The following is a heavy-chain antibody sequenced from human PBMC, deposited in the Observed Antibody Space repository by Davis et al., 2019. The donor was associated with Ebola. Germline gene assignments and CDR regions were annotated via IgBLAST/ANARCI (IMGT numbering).Heavy chain of an antibody. CDR3: ARDRRQEYQLLSLTYYYYGMDV. D-gene: IGHD2-2*01. J-gene: IGHJ6*02. CDR1: GYTLTELS. CDR2: FDPEDGET. Sequence: AASVKVSCKVSGYTLTELSMHWVRQAPGKGLEWMGGFDPEDGETIYAQKFQGRVTMTEDTSTDTAYMELSSLRSEDTAVYYCARDRRQEYQLLSLTYYYYGMDVWGQGTTVTVSS. V-gene: IGHV1-24*01.